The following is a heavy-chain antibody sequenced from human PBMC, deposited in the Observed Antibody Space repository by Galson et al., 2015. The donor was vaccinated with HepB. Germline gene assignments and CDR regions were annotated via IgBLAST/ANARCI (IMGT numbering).Heavy chain of an antibody. Sequence: SLRLSCAASGFTFDDYAMHWVRQAPGKGLEWVSLISWDGGSTYYADSVKGRFTISRDNSKNSLYLQMNSLRAEDTALYYCAKDARDSSSWYPTHSQYGMDVWGQGTTVTVSS. CDR3: AKDARDSSSWYPTHSQYGMDV. D-gene: IGHD6-13*01. J-gene: IGHJ6*02. V-gene: IGHV3-43D*03. CDR2: ISWDGGST. CDR1: GFTFDDYA.